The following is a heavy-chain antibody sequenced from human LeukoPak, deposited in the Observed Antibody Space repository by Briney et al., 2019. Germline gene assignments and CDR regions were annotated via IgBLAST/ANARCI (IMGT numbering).Heavy chain of an antibody. D-gene: IGHD6-19*01. J-gene: IGHJ2*01. Sequence: ASVKVSCKASGYIFTSYGISWVRQAPGQGPEWMGWISAYSGNTNYAQILQGRVTMTTDTSTNTAYMELRSLRSDDTAVYYCARDRGGWYANWYFDLWGRGTLVTVSS. CDR3: ARDRGGWYANWYFDL. CDR2: ISAYSGNT. CDR1: GYIFTSYG. V-gene: IGHV1-18*01.